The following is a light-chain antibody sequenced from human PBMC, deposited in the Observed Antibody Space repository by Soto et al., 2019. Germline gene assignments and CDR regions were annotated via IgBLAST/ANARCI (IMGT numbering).Light chain of an antibody. CDR2: DTS. CDR1: QSIDT. Sequence: EIVLTQSPATLSSSPGERATLSCRASQSIDTLAWYQHKPGQTPRLLIYDTSTRATGVPARFSGSRSGPEFTLTINSLQSEDFAIYYCQPYNNWPLTFGGGTKVDIK. V-gene: IGKV3-15*01. CDR3: QPYNNWPLT. J-gene: IGKJ4*01.